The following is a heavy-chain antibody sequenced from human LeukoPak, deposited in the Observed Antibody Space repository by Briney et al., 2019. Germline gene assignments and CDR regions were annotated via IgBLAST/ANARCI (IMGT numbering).Heavy chain of an antibody. J-gene: IGHJ4*02. CDR2: LHPNNGAT. CDR1: GYTFTGSGWY. Sequence: GDSVKVACKASGYTFTGSGWYLYWLRQASGQGLECVGWLHPNNGATLYAQKFQGRVAMTTDTSISTAYMELSRLRPDDTAMYYCARDGPAQMVDFDYWGQGTLVTVSS. CDR3: ARDGPAQMVDFDY. D-gene: IGHD3-10*01. V-gene: IGHV1-2*02.